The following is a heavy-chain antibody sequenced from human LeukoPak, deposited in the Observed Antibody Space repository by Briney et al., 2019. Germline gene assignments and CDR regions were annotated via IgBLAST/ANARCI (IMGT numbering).Heavy chain of an antibody. Sequence: GPSLRLFCAASGFTFSIHAMSCVSQAPGKGLEGVSDHSGRCGSTYYADSVKRRFTISGDNSKNTLYLQMNSLRAEDTAVYYCAKVITILDYWGQGTLVTVS. CDR3: AKVITILDY. V-gene: IGHV3-23*01. CDR2: HSGRCGST. CDR1: GFTFSIHA. J-gene: IGHJ4*02. D-gene: IGHD3-3*01.